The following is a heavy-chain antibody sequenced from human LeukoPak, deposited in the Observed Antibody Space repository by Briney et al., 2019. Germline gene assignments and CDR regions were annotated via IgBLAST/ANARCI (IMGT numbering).Heavy chain of an antibody. V-gene: IGHV3-7*01. CDR1: GFTFSSYW. CDR3: AAERWLQLGDAFDI. Sequence: GGSLRLSCAASGFTFSSYWMSWVRQAPGKGLEWVANIKQDGSEKYYVDSVKGRFTTSRDNAKNSLYLQMNSLRAEDTAVYYCAAERWLQLGDAFDIWGQGTMVTVSS. D-gene: IGHD5-24*01. CDR2: IKQDGSEK. J-gene: IGHJ3*02.